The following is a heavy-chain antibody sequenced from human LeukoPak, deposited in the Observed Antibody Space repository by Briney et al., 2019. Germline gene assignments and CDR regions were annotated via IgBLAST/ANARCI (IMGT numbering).Heavy chain of an antibody. CDR3: ATGLVPAPYYFDY. CDR1: GGSISSGGYY. V-gene: IGHV4-31*03. D-gene: IGHD2-2*01. J-gene: IGHJ4*02. CDR2: IYYSGST. Sequence: SETLSLTCTVSGGSISSGGYYWSWIRQHPGTGLEWIGYIYYSGSTYYNPSLKSRVTISVDTSKNQFSLKLSSVTAADTAVYYCATGLVPAPYYFDYWGQGTLVTVSS.